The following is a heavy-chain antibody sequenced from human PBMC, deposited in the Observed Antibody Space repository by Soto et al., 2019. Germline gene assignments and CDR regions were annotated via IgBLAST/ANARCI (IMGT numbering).Heavy chain of an antibody. CDR1: GFTFGDYY. CDR2: IGNRGTGI. J-gene: IGHJ5*02. Sequence: QVQLVESGGGLVKPGGSLRLSCAASGFTFGDYYMTWIRQAPGKXLEWVSFIGNRGTGIYYADSVKGRFTIFRDNAKNSLYLQMNSLRAEDTAMYYCARDLRAVGMASRFDPWGQGTLVTVSS. V-gene: IGHV3-11*01. D-gene: IGHD6-13*01. CDR3: ARDLRAVGMASRFDP.